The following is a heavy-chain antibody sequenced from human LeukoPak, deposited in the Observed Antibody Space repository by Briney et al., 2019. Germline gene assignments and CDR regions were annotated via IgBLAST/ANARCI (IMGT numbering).Heavy chain of an antibody. Sequence: SVKVSCKASGGTFSSYAISWVRQAPGQGLEWMGGIIPIFGTANYAQKFQGRVTITADESTSTAYMELSSLRSEDTAVYYCATVGTISRVSQFDYWGQGTLVTVSS. V-gene: IGHV1-69*13. CDR2: IIPIFGTA. CDR1: GGTFSSYA. D-gene: IGHD1-14*01. CDR3: ATVGTISRVSQFDY. J-gene: IGHJ4*02.